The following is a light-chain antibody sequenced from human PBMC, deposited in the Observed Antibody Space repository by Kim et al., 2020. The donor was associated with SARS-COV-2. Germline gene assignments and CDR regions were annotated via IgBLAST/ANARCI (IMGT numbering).Light chain of an antibody. CDR3: QVWDSSSDHWV. J-gene: IGLJ3*02. CDR1: NMGSKS. Sequence: PGKTARITCGGNNMGSKSVHWYQQKPGQAPVLVIYYDSDRPSGIPERFSGSNSGNTATLTISRVEAGDEADYYCQVWDSSSDHWVFGGGTQLTVL. CDR2: YDS. V-gene: IGLV3-21*04.